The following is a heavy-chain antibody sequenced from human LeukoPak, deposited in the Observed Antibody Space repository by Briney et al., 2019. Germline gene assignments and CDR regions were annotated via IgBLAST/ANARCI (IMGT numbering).Heavy chain of an antibody. D-gene: IGHD3-22*01. CDR1: GFTFSSYG. V-gene: IGHV3-30*18. CDR3: AKEPYYYDSSGYDY. J-gene: IGHJ4*02. CDR2: ISYDGSNK. Sequence: GGSLRLSCAASGFTFSSYGMHWVHQAPGKGLEWVAVISYDGSNKYYADSVKGRFTISRDNSKNTLYLQMNSLRAEDTAVYYCAKEPYYYDSSGYDYWGQGTLVTVSS.